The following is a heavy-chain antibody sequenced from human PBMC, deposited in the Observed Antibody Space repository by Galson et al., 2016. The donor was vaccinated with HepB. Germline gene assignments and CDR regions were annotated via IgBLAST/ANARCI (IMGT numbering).Heavy chain of an antibody. CDR2: ISGGGDST. CDR3: AKYVYDTRSADGHFDY. J-gene: IGHJ4*02. D-gene: IGHD3-22*01. Sequence: SLRLSCAASGFTFSSYAMSWVRQAPGKGLEWVSAISGGGDSTVYADSVKGRFTISRDNAKNTMYRQMNSLRVEDTAVYYCAKYVYDTRSADGHFDYWGQGTLVTVSS. V-gene: IGHV3-23*01. CDR1: GFTFSSYA.